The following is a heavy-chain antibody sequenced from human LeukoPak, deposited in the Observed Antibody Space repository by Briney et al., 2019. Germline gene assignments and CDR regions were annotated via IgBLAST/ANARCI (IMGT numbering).Heavy chain of an antibody. V-gene: IGHV5-51*01. CDR2: IYPGDSDT. J-gene: IGHJ6*03. CDR1: GYSFTSYW. Sequence: AGESLKISCKGSGYSFTSYWIGWVRQMPGKGLEWMGIIYPGDSDTRYSPSFQGQVTISADRSISTAYLQWSSLKASDTAMYYCARGFYGGYYYYYYMDVWGKGTTVTVSS. CDR3: ARGFYGGYYYYYYMDV. D-gene: IGHD4/OR15-4a*01.